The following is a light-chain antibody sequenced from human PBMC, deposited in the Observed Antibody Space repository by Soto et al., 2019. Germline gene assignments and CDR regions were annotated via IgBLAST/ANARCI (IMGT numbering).Light chain of an antibody. CDR3: TSYAGTYSFFYV. V-gene: IGLV2-8*01. CDR2: EVS. J-gene: IGLJ1*01. CDR1: SSDVGAYNY. Sequence: QSVLTQPPSAYGSPGQSVTISCTGTSSDVGAYNYVSWYQQLPGKAPKLIIYEVSKRPSGVPDRFSGSKSGNTASLTVSGLQAEDEADYYCTSYAGTYSFFYVFGTGTKVNVL.